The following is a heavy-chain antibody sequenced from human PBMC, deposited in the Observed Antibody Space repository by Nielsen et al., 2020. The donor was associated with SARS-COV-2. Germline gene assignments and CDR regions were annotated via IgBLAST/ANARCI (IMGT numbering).Heavy chain of an antibody. V-gene: IGHV5-51*01. Sequence: KVSCKGSGYSFTSYWIGWVRQMPGKGLEWMGIIYPGDSYTNYSPSFQGQVTISADKSISTAYLQWSSLKASDTAMYYCARLQGLVPTNFGNYYYGMDVWGQGTTVTVSS. CDR2: IYPGDSYT. CDR1: GYSFTSYW. J-gene: IGHJ6*02. CDR3: ARLQGLVPTNFGNYYYGMDV. D-gene: IGHD6-19*01.